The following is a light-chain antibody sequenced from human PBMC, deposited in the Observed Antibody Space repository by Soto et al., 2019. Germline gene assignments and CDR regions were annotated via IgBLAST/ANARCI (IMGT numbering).Light chain of an antibody. CDR1: QGLSSD. J-gene: IGKJ5*01. CDR3: QQLNSYPIT. V-gene: IGKV1-9*01. CDR2: AAS. Sequence: DIQLTQSPSFLSASVGDRVTITCRASQGLSSDLAWYQQKPGKAPKLLIYAASTLKSGVPSRFNGSGSGTEFTLTLSSLQPEYFATYYCQQLNSYPITFGQGTRLEIK.